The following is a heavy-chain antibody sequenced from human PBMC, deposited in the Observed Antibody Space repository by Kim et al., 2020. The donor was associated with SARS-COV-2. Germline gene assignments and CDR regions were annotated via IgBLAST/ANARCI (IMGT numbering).Heavy chain of an antibody. CDR2: ISSSGSAV. V-gene: IGHV3-48*03. CDR3: ARWDSGHF. Sequence: GGSLRLSCVASGITFSSYEMNWVRQAPGKGLEWVSYISSSGSAVYYAGSVKGRFTISRDNAKNSLYLQMNSLRVEDTALYYCARWDSGHFWGQGTLVTVSS. J-gene: IGHJ4*02. D-gene: IGHD3-10*01. CDR1: GITFSSYE.